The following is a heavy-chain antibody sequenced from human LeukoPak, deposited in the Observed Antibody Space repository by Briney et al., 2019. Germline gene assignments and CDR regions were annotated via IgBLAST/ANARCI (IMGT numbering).Heavy chain of an antibody. D-gene: IGHD3-22*01. Sequence: ASVKVSCKASGYTFTSYYMHWVRQAPGQGLEWMGIINPSGGSTSYAQKFQGRVTMTRDTSTSTVYMELSSLRSEDTAVYYCAGSITMIGTLDPWGQGTLVTVSS. CDR3: AGSITMIGTLDP. CDR2: INPSGGST. V-gene: IGHV1-46*01. CDR1: GYTFTSYY. J-gene: IGHJ5*02.